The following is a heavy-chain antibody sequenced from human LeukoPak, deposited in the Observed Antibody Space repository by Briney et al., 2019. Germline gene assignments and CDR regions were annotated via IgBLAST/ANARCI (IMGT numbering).Heavy chain of an antibody. Sequence: ASVKVSCKASGYTFTGYSMHWVRQAPGPGLEWMGSINPNSGDTYFAQSFQGRVTMTRDTSINTAYMELSGLRSDDTAVYYCARLIVGAKFDYWGQGTLVSVSS. J-gene: IGHJ4*02. CDR3: ARLIVGAKFDY. CDR1: GYTFTGYS. D-gene: IGHD1-26*01. CDR2: INPNSGDT. V-gene: IGHV1-2*02.